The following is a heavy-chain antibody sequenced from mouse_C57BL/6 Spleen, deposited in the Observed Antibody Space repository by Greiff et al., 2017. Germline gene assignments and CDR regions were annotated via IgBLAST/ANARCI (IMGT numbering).Heavy chain of an antibody. CDR1: GYTFTSYW. J-gene: IGHJ2*01. V-gene: IGHV1-69*01. Sequence: VQLQQPGAELVMPGASVKLSCKASGYTFTSYWMHWVKQRPGQGLEWIGEIDPSDSYTNYNQKFKGKSTLTVDKSSSTAYMQRSSLTSEDSAVYYCAREGDYWGQGTTLTVSS. CDR2: IDPSDSYT. CDR3: AREGDY.